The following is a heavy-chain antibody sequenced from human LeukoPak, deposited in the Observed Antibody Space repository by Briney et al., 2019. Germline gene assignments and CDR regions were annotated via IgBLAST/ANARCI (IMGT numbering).Heavy chain of an antibody. D-gene: IGHD2-15*01. CDR2: MKLDGSEE. V-gene: IGHV3-7*01. J-gene: IGHJ5*02. CDR3: ARWARYCSSGSCYSWFDP. Sequence: GGSLRLSCAASGFTFRSYWMSWVRQAPGKGLEWVANMKLDGSEEYYVDSVKGRFTISSDNAKNSLYLQMNSLRVNDTAVYYCARWARYCSSGSCYSWFDPWGQGTLVTVSS. CDR1: GFTFRSYW.